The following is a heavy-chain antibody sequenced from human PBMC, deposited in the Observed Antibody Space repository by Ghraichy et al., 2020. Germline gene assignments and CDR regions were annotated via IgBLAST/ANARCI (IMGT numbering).Heavy chain of an antibody. D-gene: IGHD5-24*01. CDR2: IHSDSSSP. Sequence: GGSLRLSCADSGLTFRASHLRWRRPAPGTGLEWVAYIHSDSSSPNYADSVRGRFTVSRDNAANSLYLQMNSLRAEDTAVYYCASTGRDGYRPLDYWGQGTLVTGST. CDR1: GLTFRASH. CDR3: ASTGRDGYRPLDY. V-gene: IGHV3-11*03. J-gene: IGHJ4*02.